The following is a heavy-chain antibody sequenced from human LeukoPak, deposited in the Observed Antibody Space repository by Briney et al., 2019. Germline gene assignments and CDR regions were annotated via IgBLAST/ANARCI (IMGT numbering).Heavy chain of an antibody. CDR3: ARYSNSGGDN. CDR1: GYTFTAYY. Sequence: GASVQVSCKASGYTFTAYYIHWVRQAPGQGLEWMGWINPNNGGTNQVQKFQGRVTMTRDTSINTAYMELSSLRSDDTAVYYCARYSNSGGDNWGQGNLVTVSS. D-gene: IGHD6-6*01. CDR2: INPNNGGT. V-gene: IGHV1-2*02. J-gene: IGHJ4*02.